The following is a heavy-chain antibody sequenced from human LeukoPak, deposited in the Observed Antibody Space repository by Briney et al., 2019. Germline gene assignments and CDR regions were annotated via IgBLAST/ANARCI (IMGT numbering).Heavy chain of an antibody. D-gene: IGHD3-10*01. J-gene: IGHJ4*02. CDR1: GFTFSSYS. CDR2: ISSSSSYI. Sequence: GGSLRLSCAASGFTFSSYSMNWVRQAPGKGLEWVSSISSSSSYIYYADSVKGRFTISRDNAKNSLYLQMNSLRAEDTAVYYCASQPDYYGSGSYAGEIDYWGQGTLVTVSS. CDR3: ASQPDYYGSGSYAGEIDY. V-gene: IGHV3-21*01.